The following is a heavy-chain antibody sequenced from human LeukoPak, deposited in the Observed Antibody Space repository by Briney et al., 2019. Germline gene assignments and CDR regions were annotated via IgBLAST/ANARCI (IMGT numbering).Heavy chain of an antibody. J-gene: IGHJ6*04. CDR1: GFTFSYYS. CDR2: ISSSGSTI. CDR3: AELGITMIGGV. Sequence: PGGSLRLSCAASGFTFSYYSMNWVRHAPGKGLVWVSYISSSGSTIYYADSVKGRFTISRDNAKNSLYLQMNSLRAEDTAVYYCAELGITMIGGVWGKGTTVTISS. V-gene: IGHV3-48*04. D-gene: IGHD3-10*02.